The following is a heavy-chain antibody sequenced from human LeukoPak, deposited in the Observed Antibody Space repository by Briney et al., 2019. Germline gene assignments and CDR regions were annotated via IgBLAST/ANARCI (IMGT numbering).Heavy chain of an antibody. CDR2: INPNGANT. CDR3: ARCFWFRGKRCYFDF. CDR1: GYTFTSYY. V-gene: IGHV1-46*01. D-gene: IGHD3-16*01. Sequence: GASVKVSCKASGYTFTSYYMNWVRQAPGQGLEWMGLINPNGANTSYAQKLQGRVTMTTDTSTSTAYMELSSLRSEDTAVYYCARCFWFRGKRCYFDFEGQGTLITVSA. J-gene: IGHJ4*02.